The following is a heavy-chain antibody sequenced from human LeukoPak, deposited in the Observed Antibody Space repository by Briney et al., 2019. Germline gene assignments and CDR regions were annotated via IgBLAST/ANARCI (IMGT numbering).Heavy chain of an antibody. D-gene: IGHD6-13*01. CDR1: GDTVSSNSAA. V-gene: IGHV6-1*01. Sequence: SQTLSLTCAISGDTVSSNSAAWNWIRQSPSRGLEWLGRTYYRSKWYNAYAVSVKSRITITPDPSKNQFSLQLNSVTPEDTAVYYCARGLPYTSTWHPFDYWGQGTLVTVSS. CDR2: TYYRSKWYN. CDR3: ARGLPYTSTWHPFDY. J-gene: IGHJ4*02.